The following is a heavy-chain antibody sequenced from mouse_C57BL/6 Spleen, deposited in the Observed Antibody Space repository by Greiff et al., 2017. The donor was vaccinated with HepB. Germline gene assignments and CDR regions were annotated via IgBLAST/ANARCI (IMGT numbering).Heavy chain of an antibody. CDR1: GYTFTSYW. V-gene: IGHV1-53*01. Sequence: QVQLQQPGTELVKPGASVKLSCKASGYTFTSYWMHWMKQRPGQGLEWIGNINPSNGGTNYNEKFKSKATLTVDKSSSTAYRQLSSLTSEDSAVYYCARETVAYYAMDYWGQGTSVTVSS. CDR2: INPSNGGT. D-gene: IGHD1-1*01. CDR3: ARETVAYYAMDY. J-gene: IGHJ4*01.